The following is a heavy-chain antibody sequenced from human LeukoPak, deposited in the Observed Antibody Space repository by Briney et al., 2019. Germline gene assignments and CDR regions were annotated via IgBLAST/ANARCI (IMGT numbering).Heavy chain of an antibody. J-gene: IGHJ4*02. Sequence: QSGGSLRLSCAASGFTFSSYGMHWVRQAPGKGLEWVSYISSSGSTIYYADSVKGRFTISRDNAKNSPYLQMNSLRDEDTAVYYCARGTYGRGWLDYFDYWGQGTLVTVSS. D-gene: IGHD6-19*01. CDR1: GFTFSSYG. V-gene: IGHV3-48*02. CDR3: ARGTYGRGWLDYFDY. CDR2: ISSSGSTI.